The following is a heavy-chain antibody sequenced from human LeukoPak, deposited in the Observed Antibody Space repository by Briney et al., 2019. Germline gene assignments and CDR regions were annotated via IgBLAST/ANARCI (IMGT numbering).Heavy chain of an antibody. V-gene: IGHV1-2*02. CDR2: INPNSGGT. CDR1: GYTFTGYY. D-gene: IGHD6-13*01. Sequence: ASVKVSCKASGYTFTGYYMHWVRQAPRQGLEWMGWINPNSGGTNYAQKFQGRVTMTRDTSISTAYMELSRLRSDDTAVYYCARAREDSSRYHFDYWGQGTLVTVSS. CDR3: ARAREDSSRYHFDY. J-gene: IGHJ4*02.